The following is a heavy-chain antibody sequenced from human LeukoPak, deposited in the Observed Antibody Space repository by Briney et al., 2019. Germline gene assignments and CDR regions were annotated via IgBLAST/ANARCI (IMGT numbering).Heavy chain of an antibody. D-gene: IGHD5-12*01. CDR2: INHSGST. V-gene: IGHV4-34*01. CDR1: GGSFSGYY. Sequence: SETLSLTCAVYGGSFSGYYWSWIRQPPGKGLEWIGEINHSGSTNYNPSLKSRVTISVDTSKNQFSLKLSSVTAADTAVYYCARGRPYGGYIYWGQGTLVTVSP. J-gene: IGHJ4*02. CDR3: ARGRPYGGYIY.